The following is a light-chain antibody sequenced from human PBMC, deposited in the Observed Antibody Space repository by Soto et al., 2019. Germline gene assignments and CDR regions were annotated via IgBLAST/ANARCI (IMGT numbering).Light chain of an antibody. Sequence: QSVVTQPPSVSAAPGEMLTISCSGSSSNIGKNFVSWYQQLPGTTPKPLIYDNSQRPSGIPDRFSASKSGTSATLGITGLQTGDEADYYCATWDRSLSVYVFGTGTKVTVL. CDR2: DNS. J-gene: IGLJ1*01. CDR3: ATWDRSLSVYV. V-gene: IGLV1-51*01. CDR1: SSNIGKNF.